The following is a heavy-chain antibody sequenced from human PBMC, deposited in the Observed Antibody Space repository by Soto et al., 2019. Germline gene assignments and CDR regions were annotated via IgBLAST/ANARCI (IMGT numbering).Heavy chain of an antibody. CDR2: ISYDGSNK. CDR3: ARDWKRGVVPATKPDYYDYYGMDV. J-gene: IGHJ6*01. D-gene: IGHD2-2*01. Sequence: QVQLVESGGGVVQPGRSLRLSCAASGFTFSSYAMHWVRQAPGKGLEWVAVISYDGSNKYYADSVKGRFTISRDNSKNTLYLQMNGLRAEDTAVYYCARDWKRGVVPATKPDYYDYYGMDVW. CDR1: GFTFSSYA. V-gene: IGHV3-30-3*01.